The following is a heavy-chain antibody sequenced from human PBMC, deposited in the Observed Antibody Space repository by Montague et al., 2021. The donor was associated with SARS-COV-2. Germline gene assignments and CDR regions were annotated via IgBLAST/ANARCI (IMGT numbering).Heavy chain of an antibody. CDR2: SSYSGST. V-gene: IGHV4-59*01. D-gene: IGHD3-10*01. Sequence: SETLSLTCTVSGGSISPYYWSWIRQSPGKGLECIGYSSYSGSTDYNPSLKSRVTISVDTSKNQFSLKPRSVTAADTAVYYCARGLENYGSGSHHFDPWGQGTLVTVSS. CDR3: ARGLENYGSGSHHFDP. CDR1: GGSISPYY. J-gene: IGHJ5*02.